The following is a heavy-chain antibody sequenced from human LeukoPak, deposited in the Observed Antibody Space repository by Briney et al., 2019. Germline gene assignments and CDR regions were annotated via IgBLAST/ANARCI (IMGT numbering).Heavy chain of an antibody. V-gene: IGHV3-74*01. Sequence: PGGSLGLSCAASGFTFSSYWMHWVRQAPGKGLVWVSRINSDGYSLSYADSVKGRFTISRDNAKNTLYLQMNSLRAEDTAVYYCARLGYSSSWYYFDYWGQGSLVTVSS. CDR3: ARLGYSSSWYYFDY. CDR2: INSDGYSL. J-gene: IGHJ4*02. CDR1: GFTFSSYW. D-gene: IGHD6-13*01.